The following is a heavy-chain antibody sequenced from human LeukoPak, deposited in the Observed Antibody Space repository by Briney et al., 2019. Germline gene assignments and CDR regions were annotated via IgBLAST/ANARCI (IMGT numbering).Heavy chain of an antibody. V-gene: IGHV3-21*01. D-gene: IGHD7-27*01. CDR2: ISSSSSYI. CDR3: ARVGILTGESRYYFDY. Sequence: NPGGSLRLSCTASGFTFGDYAMSWVRQAPGKGLEWVSSISSSSSYIYYADSVKGRFTISRDNAKNSLYLQMNSLRAEDTAVYYCARVGILTGESRYYFDYWGQGTLVTVSS. CDR1: GFTFGDYA. J-gene: IGHJ4*02.